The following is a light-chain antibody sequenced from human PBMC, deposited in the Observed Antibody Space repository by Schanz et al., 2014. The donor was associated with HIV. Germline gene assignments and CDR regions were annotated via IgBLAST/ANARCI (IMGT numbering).Light chain of an antibody. CDR2: GAS. Sequence: EIVMTQSPATLYVSPGEGATLSCRASQSISNNLAWYQHKPGQAPRLLIYGASSRATGIPDRFSGSGSGTDFTLTISRLEPEDFAVYYCQQYDRSPYTFGGGTKVEIK. CDR1: QSISNN. J-gene: IGKJ4*01. V-gene: IGKV3-20*01. CDR3: QQYDRSPYT.